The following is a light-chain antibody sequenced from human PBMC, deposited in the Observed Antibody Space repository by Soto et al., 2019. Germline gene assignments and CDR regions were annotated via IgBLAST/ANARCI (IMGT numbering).Light chain of an antibody. CDR3: QQYNSYSYT. CDR1: QSISSW. J-gene: IGKJ2*01. CDR2: KAS. V-gene: IGKV1-5*03. Sequence: IQMTQSPSTLSASVGDRVTITCRASQSISSWLAWYQQKPGKAPKLLIYKASSLESGVPSRFSGSGSGTDFTLTVSSLQPADFATYYCQQYNSYSYTFGQGTKLEIK.